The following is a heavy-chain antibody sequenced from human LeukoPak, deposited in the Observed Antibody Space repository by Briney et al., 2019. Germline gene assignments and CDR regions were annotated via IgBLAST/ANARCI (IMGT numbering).Heavy chain of an antibody. CDR1: GYTFTSYD. Sequence: GASVKVSCKASGYTFTSYDINWVRQATGQGLEWMGWMNPNSGNTGYAQKFQGRVTMTRNTSISTAYLELRSLRSEDTAVYYCARGRYDFWSGYPSDYWGQGTLVTVSS. D-gene: IGHD3-3*01. CDR2: MNPNSGNT. V-gene: IGHV1-8*01. CDR3: ARGRYDFWSGYPSDY. J-gene: IGHJ4*02.